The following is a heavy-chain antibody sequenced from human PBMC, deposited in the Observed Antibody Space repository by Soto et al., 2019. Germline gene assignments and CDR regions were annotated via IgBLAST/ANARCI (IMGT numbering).Heavy chain of an antibody. CDR1: GFSLSTSGVG. V-gene: IGHV2-5*01. CDR3: AHGGNYYDSSGYFPFDY. D-gene: IGHD3-22*01. CDR2: IYWNDDK. Sequence: ASGPTLVNPTQTLTLTCTFSGFSLSTSGVGVGWIRQPPGKALEWLALIYWNDDKRYSPSLKSRLTITKDTSKNQVVLTMTNMDPVDTATYYCAHGGNYYDSSGYFPFDYWGQGTLVTVSS. J-gene: IGHJ4*02.